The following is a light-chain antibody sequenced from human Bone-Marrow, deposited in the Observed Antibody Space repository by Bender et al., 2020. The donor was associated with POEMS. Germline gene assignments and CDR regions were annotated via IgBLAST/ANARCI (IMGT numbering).Light chain of an antibody. CDR1: SSKFGSYP. CDR2: INN. J-gene: IGLJ3*02. V-gene: IGLV1-44*01. CDR3: AAWDDSLNGWV. Sequence: QSVLTQPPSASGTPGQRVTISCSGSSSKFGSYPVNWYQQLPGAAPKLVIYINNQRPSGVPDRFSGSNSGTSASLAISGLLSEDEADFYCAAWDDSLNGWVFGGGTKLTVL.